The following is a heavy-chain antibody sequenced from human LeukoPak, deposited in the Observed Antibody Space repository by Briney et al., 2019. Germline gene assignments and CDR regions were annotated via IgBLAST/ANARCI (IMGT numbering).Heavy chain of an antibody. CDR1: GGSISSYY. CDR3: ARPRMVGATYDAFDI. V-gene: IGHV4-59*01. D-gene: IGHD1-26*01. Sequence: PSETLSLTCTVSGGSISSYYWSWIRQPPGKGLEWIGYIYYSGSTNYNPSLKSRVTISVDTSKNQFSLKLSSVTAADTAVYYCARPRMVGATYDAFDIWGQGTMVTVSS. CDR2: IYYSGST. J-gene: IGHJ3*02.